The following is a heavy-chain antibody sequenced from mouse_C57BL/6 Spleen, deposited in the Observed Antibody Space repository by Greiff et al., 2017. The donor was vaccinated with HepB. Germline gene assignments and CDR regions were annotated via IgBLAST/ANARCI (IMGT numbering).Heavy chain of an antibody. CDR1: GYTFTDYN. CDR3: ARPTVVATRGEPYAMEY. D-gene: IGHD1-1*01. J-gene: IGHJ4*01. Sequence: EVQLQQSGPELVKPGASVKIPCKASGYTFTDYNMDWVKQSHGKSLEWIGDINPNNGGTIYNQKFKGKATLTVDKSSSTAYMELRSLTSEDTAVYYCARPTVVATRGEPYAMEYWGQGTSVTVSS. V-gene: IGHV1-18*01. CDR2: INPNNGGT.